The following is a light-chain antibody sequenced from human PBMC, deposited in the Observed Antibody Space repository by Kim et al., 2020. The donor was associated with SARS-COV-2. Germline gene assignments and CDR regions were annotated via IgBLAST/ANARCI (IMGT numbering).Light chain of an antibody. V-gene: IGKV3-20*01. Sequence: EIVLTQSPGTLSLSPGERATLSCRTSETISSDYVAWYRHKPGQAPRLLIYGASTRATGIPERFSGSGSGTDFTLTISRLEPEDFAVYYCQQYGPSFPYACGQGTKLEI. J-gene: IGKJ2*01. CDR1: ETISSDY. CDR3: QQYGPSFPYA. CDR2: GAS.